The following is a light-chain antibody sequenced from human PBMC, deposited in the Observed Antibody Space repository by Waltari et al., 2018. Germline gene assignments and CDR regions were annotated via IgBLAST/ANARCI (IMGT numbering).Light chain of an antibody. J-gene: IGKJ2*01. CDR2: MAS. CDR1: QSVGTW. V-gene: IGKV1-5*03. Sequence: DIQMTQSPSTLSASVGDRVTISCRASQSVGTWLAWYQQKPGKAPKLLIYMASSLESGVPSRFSGSGSGTEFTLTISSLQPDDCATYSCQQYSSFSTFGQGTKVDI. CDR3: QQYSSFST.